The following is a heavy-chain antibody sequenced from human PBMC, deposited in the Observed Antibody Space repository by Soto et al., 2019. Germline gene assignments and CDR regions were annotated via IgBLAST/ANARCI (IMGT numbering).Heavy chain of an antibody. CDR3: AKTPSDSSGYYYKGY. J-gene: IGHJ4*02. D-gene: IGHD3-22*01. V-gene: IGHV3-48*01. CDR1: GFTFSSYT. Sequence: GGSLRLSCAASGFTFSSYTMNWVRQAPGKGLEWVSYISSSSSTIYYADSVKGRFTISRDNAKNSLYLQMNSLRAEDTAVYYCAKTPSDSSGYYYKGYWGQGTLVTSPQ. CDR2: ISSSSSTI.